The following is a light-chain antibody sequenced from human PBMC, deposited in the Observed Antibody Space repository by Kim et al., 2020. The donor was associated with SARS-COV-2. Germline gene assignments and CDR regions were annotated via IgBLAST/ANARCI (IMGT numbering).Light chain of an antibody. V-gene: IGKV1-39*01. CDR2: AAS. Sequence: YASGGDRVTITCRASQSISSYLNWYQQKPGKATKLLIYAASSLQSGVPSRFSGSGSGTDFTLTISSLQPEDFATYYCQQSYSTPYSFGQGTKLEI. J-gene: IGKJ2*03. CDR3: QQSYSTPYS. CDR1: QSISSY.